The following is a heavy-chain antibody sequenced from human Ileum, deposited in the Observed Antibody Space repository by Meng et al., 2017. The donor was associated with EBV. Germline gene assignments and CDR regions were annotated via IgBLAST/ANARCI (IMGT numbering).Heavy chain of an antibody. Sequence: QVPLVQYGAEVKMPGASIKLSCKASGYTFTGYAIHWVRQALGKRLEWMGWINPGSGNTKYSQKFQGRVTITRDTSATTVYMDLSSLRSEDTAVFYCARDGGFSVGATKYDYWGQGALVTVSS. V-gene: IGHV1-3*01. J-gene: IGHJ4*02. D-gene: IGHD1-26*01. CDR3: ARDGGFSVGATKYDY. CDR1: GYTFTGYA. CDR2: INPGSGNT.